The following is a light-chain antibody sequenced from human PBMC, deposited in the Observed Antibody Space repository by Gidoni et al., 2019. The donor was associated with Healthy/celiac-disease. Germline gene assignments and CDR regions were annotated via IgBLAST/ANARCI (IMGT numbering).Light chain of an antibody. J-gene: IGKJ1*01. Sequence: DVVMTPSPLSLPVTLGQPASISCRSSQSLVYSDGNTYLNWFQQKPGHSPRRLIYKVSNRDSGVPDRFSGSGSGTDFTLKISRVEAEDVGVYYCMQGTHWPPSTFGQGTKVEIK. CDR2: KVS. CDR1: QSLVYSDGNTY. V-gene: IGKV2-30*01. CDR3: MQGTHWPPST.